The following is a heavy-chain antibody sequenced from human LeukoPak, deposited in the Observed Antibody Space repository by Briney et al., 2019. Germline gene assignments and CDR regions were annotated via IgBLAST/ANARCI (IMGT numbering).Heavy chain of an antibody. CDR2: IRYDGSNK. D-gene: IGHD6-19*01. CDR3: ATHSGWYRRFDY. Sequence: GGSLRLSCAASGFTFSSYGMHWVRQAPGKGLEWVAFIRYDGSNKYYADSVKGRFTISRDNSKNTLYLQMNSLRAEDTAVYYCATHSGWYRRFDYWGQGTLVTVSS. CDR1: GFTFSSYG. V-gene: IGHV3-30*02. J-gene: IGHJ4*02.